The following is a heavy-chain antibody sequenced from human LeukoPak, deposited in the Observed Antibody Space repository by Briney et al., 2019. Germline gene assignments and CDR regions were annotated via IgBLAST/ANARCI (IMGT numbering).Heavy chain of an antibody. V-gene: IGHV3-53*01. CDR3: ARDNAPYKSSSSGLGLFDY. CDR2: IYSGGGGNT. CDR1: GFTVSTNY. J-gene: IGHJ4*02. D-gene: IGHD6-6*01. Sequence: GGSLRLSCAASGFTVSTNYMNWVRQAPGKGLEWVSVIYSGGGGNTYYADSVKGRFTISRDNSKNTLYLQMNSLRAEDTAVYYCARDNAPYKSSSSGLGLFDYWGQGTLVTVSS.